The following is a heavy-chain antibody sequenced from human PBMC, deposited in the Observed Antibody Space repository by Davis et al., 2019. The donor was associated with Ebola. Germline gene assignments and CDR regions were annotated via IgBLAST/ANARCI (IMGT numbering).Heavy chain of an antibody. CDR3: ARNYYDFWSGLYYRGAFDI. D-gene: IGHD3-3*01. J-gene: IGHJ3*02. V-gene: IGHV3-48*04. CDR1: GFTFSSYA. Sequence: PGGSLRLSCAASGFTFSSYAMSWVRQAPGKGLEWVSYISSSSSTIYYADSVKGRFTISRDNAKNSLYLQMNSLRAEDTAVYYCARNYYDFWSGLYYRGAFDIWGQGTMVTVSS. CDR2: ISSSSSTI.